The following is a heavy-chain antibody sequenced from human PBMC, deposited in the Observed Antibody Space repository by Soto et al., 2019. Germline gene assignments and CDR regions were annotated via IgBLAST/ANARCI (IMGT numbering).Heavy chain of an antibody. Sequence: ASVKVSCKASGYSFTAYHMHWVRQAPGQGLEWMGWINPNSGDTNYTQKFQGWVTMTRDTSISTAYMELSRLRSDDTAVYYCATSRISIAVAGETEYYFDYWGQGTLVTVSS. J-gene: IGHJ4*02. CDR3: ATSRISIAVAGETEYYFDY. CDR1: GYSFTAYH. D-gene: IGHD6-19*01. CDR2: INPNSGDT. V-gene: IGHV1-2*04.